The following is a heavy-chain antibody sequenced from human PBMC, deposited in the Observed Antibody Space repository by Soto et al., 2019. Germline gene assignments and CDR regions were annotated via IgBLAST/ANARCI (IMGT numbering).Heavy chain of an antibody. V-gene: IGHV3-11*01. Sequence: GGSLRLSCAASGFTFSDYYMSWIRQAPGKGLEWVSYISSSGSTIYYADTVKGRFTISRDNAKNSLYLQMKSLRAEDTAVYYCARPKPGRGYSYGWEPDYYYYYMDVWGKGTTVTVSS. J-gene: IGHJ6*03. D-gene: IGHD5-18*01. CDR3: ARPKPGRGYSYGWEPDYYYYYMDV. CDR1: GFTFSDYY. CDR2: ISSSGSTI.